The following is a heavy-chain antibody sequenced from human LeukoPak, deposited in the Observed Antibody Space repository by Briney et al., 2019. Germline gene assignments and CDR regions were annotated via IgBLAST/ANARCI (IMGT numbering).Heavy chain of an antibody. CDR3: ARDPRAKVSN. J-gene: IGHJ4*02. CDR2: IKKEGSEK. Sequence: PGGSLRLSCAASGFTFSSYWMRWVRQAPGKGVERVAHIKKEGSEKYYVDSVKDRFTISRDNAKNSLYLQMNSLRAEDTAVYYCARDPRAKVSNWGQGTLVTVSS. V-gene: IGHV3-7*01. D-gene: IGHD4/OR15-4a*01. CDR1: GFTFSSYW.